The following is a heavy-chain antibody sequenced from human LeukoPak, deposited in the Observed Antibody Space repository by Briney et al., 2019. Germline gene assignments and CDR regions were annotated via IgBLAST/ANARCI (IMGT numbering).Heavy chain of an antibody. CDR3: ARGVYSSADFDY. CDR2: IYYSGST. J-gene: IGHJ4*02. CDR1: GGSISSSSYY. D-gene: IGHD6-25*01. Sequence: SETLSLTCTVFGGSISSSSYYWGWIRQPPGKGLEWIGYIYYSGSTNYNPSLKSRVTISVDTSKNQFSLKLSSVTAADTAVYYCARGVYSSADFDYWGQGTLVTVSS. V-gene: IGHV4-61*05.